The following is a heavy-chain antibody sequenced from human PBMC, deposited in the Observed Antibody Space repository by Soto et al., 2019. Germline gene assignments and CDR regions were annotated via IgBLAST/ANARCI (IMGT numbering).Heavy chain of an antibody. CDR3: ARDWGMTTVTHDAFDI. Sequence: GGSLRLSCAASGFTFSSYSMNWVRQAPGKGLEWDSSISSSSSYIYYADSVKGRFTTSRDNAKNSLYLQMNSLRAEDTAVYYCARDWGMTTVTHDAFDIWGQGTMVTVSS. J-gene: IGHJ3*02. CDR1: GFTFSSYS. CDR2: ISSSSSYI. D-gene: IGHD4-17*01. V-gene: IGHV3-21*01.